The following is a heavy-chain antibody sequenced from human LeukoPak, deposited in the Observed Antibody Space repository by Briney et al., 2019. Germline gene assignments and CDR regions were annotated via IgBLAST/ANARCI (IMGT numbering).Heavy chain of an antibody. CDR2: IYPGNSDT. Sequence: GESLKISCKGSGYIFSTYWIGWVRQMPAKGLEWMGIIYPGNSDTRYSPSFQGQVTISADRSISTAYLQWSSLKASDTAIYYCARRAYCSGDCTRHYSYYYSMDVWGQGTTVTVSS. D-gene: IGHD2-21*02. CDR1: GYIFSTYW. V-gene: IGHV5-51*01. J-gene: IGHJ6*02. CDR3: ARRAYCSGDCTRHYSYYYSMDV.